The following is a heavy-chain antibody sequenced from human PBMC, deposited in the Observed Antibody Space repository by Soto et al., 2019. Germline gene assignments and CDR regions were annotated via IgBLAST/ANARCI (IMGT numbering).Heavy chain of an antibody. D-gene: IGHD2-21*02. V-gene: IGHV1-18*04. Sequence: ASVKVSCKASGYTFTSYGISWVRQAPGQGLEWMGWISAYNGNTNYAQKLQGRVTMTTDTSTSTAYMELRSLRSDDTAVYYCASEYCGGDCYSHWYFDLWGRGTLVTVYS. CDR1: GYTFTSYG. J-gene: IGHJ2*01. CDR2: ISAYNGNT. CDR3: ASEYCGGDCYSHWYFDL.